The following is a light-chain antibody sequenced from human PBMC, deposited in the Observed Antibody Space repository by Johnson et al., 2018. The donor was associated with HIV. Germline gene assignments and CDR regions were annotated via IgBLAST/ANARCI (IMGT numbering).Light chain of an antibody. Sequence: QSVLTQPPSVSAAPGQKVTISCSGSSSNIGNNSVSWYQQLPGTAPKLLIYDNNKRPSGIPDRFSGSKSGTSATLGITGLQTGDEVDYYCGTWDSSLSAYVFAPGTKVTVL. J-gene: IGLJ1*01. V-gene: IGLV1-51*01. CDR3: GTWDSSLSAYV. CDR1: SSNIGNNS. CDR2: DNN.